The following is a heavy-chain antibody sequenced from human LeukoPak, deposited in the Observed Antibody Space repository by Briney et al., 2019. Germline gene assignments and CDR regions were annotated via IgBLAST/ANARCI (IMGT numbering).Heavy chain of an antibody. D-gene: IGHD3-22*01. V-gene: IGHV3-20*04. CDR2: INWNGGST. CDR3: ARAYVDDSSGYYYPFDY. CDR1: GFTFDDYG. J-gene: IGHJ4*02. Sequence: GGSLRLSCAASGFTFDDYGMSWVRQAPGKGLEWVSGINWNGGSTGYADSVKGRFTISRDNAKNSLYLQMNSLRAEDTALYYCARAYVDDSSGYYYPFDYWGQGTLVTVSS.